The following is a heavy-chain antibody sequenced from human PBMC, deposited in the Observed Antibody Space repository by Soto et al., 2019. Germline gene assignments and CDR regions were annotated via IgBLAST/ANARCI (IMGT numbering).Heavy chain of an antibody. Sequence: QVQLQESGPGLVKPSETLSLTCTVSGGSISSYYWSWIRQPPGKGLEWIGYIYYSGSTNYNPSLKRRFTISVDTSKNQFSLKLSSVTAAYTAVYYCARADSSGWPLYYYYGMDVWGQVTTVTVSS. V-gene: IGHV4-59*01. D-gene: IGHD6-19*01. CDR2: IYYSGST. CDR1: GGSISSYY. CDR3: ARADSSGWPLYYYYGMDV. J-gene: IGHJ6*02.